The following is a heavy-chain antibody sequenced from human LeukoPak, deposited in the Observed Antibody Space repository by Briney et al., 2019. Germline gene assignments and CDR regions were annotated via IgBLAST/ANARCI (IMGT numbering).Heavy chain of an antibody. J-gene: IGHJ4*02. CDR3: ARYFCTDTGGCSLFDH. CDR1: GFTFNNYW. Sequence: GGSLRLSCIASGFTFNNYWMTWVRQAPGKGLEWVAHIKQDGSEKHHVDSVRGRFTISRDNAKNSLYLQMNSLRAEATALYYCARYFCTDTGGCSLFDHWGQGTLVTVSS. CDR2: IKQDGSEK. D-gene: IGHD2-8*02. V-gene: IGHV3-7*01.